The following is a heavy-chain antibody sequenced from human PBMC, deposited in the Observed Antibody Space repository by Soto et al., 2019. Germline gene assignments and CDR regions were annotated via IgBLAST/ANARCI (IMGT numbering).Heavy chain of an antibody. CDR1: CGSISSGGYY. CDR2: IYYSGST. D-gene: IGHD3-3*01. Sequence: TLSLTCTVSCGSISSGGYYWSWIRQHPGKGLEWIGYIYYSGSTYYNPSLKSRVTISVDTSKNQFSLKLSSVTAADTAVYYCASSPVSDWFDPWGQGTLVTVSS. J-gene: IGHJ5*02. CDR3: ASSPVSDWFDP. V-gene: IGHV4-31*03.